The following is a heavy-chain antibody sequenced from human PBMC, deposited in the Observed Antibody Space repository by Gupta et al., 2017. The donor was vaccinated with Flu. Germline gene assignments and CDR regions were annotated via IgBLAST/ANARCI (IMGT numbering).Heavy chain of an antibody. CDR2: IYSSGIT. CDR1: GGSISDYY. D-gene: IGHD6-6*01. CDR3: ARDPFRSSFDY. Sequence: QVQLQESGPGLVKASETLSLTCSVSGGSISDYYWTWIRQPAGRGLEWIGRIYSSGITNYNPSFKGRVTVSIDTSKNQFFLRLNFLTAADTAIYYCARDPFRSSFDYWGQGSLVTVSS. V-gene: IGHV4-4*07. J-gene: IGHJ4*02.